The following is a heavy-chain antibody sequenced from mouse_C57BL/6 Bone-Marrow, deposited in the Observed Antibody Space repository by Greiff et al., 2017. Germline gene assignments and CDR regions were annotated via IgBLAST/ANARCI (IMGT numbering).Heavy chain of an antibody. CDR3: ARAPVVAYYYAMDY. J-gene: IGHJ4*01. D-gene: IGHD1-1*01. V-gene: IGHV1-67*01. CDR2: ISTYYGDA. Sequence: VQVVESGPELVRPGVSVKISCKGSGYTFTDYAMHWVKQSHAKSLEWIGVISTYYGDASYNQKFKDKATMTVDKSSSTAYMELARLTSEDSAVYYCARAPVVAYYYAMDYWGQGTSVTVSS. CDR1: GYTFTDYA.